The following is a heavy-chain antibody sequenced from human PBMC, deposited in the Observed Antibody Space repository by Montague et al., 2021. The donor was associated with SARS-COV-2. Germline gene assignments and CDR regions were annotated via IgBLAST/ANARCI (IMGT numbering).Heavy chain of an antibody. J-gene: IGHJ4*02. CDR3: VRDPAPSGRGTFYDY. Sequence: SETLSLTCTVSGDSVSHDFWTWIRQPPGKGLEWIGYVYYSRSSSXXPPLRRRVSIAVDTSKNQFSLRLSTVTAADTAIDYCVRDPAPSGRGTFYDYWGQGTLVAVSS. V-gene: IGHV4-59*02. CDR1: GDSVSHDF. CDR2: VYYSRSS. D-gene: IGHD1-26*01.